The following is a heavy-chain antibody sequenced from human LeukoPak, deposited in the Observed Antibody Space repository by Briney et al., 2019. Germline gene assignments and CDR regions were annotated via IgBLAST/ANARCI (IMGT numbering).Heavy chain of an antibody. V-gene: IGHV4-30-4*08. J-gene: IGHJ5*02. CDR1: GDSVSTGDYY. Sequence: PSETLSLTCPVSGDSVSTGDYYWSWIRQPPGKGLECIGYMYYSGSSYYNPSFKSRVTISVDRSKNQFSLILNSMTAADTAVYYCARQFCSGGSCYSGLFDPWGQGTLVTVSS. D-gene: IGHD2-15*01. CDR2: MYYSGSS. CDR3: ARQFCSGGSCYSGLFDP.